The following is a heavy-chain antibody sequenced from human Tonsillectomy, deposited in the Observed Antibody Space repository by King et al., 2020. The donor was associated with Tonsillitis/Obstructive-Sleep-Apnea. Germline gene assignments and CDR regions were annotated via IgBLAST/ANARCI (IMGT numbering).Heavy chain of an antibody. CDR2: INYSGNT. CDR1: GGSISSSSDY. J-gene: IGHJ6*02. V-gene: IGHV4-39*01. Sequence: QLQESGPGLVKPSETLSLTCSDSGGSISSSSDYWGWIRQPPGMGLEWIGSINYSGNTYYNPSLKSRVTISVDMSKNQFSLRLSSVTAADTALYFCARHPGMDVWGQGTTVTVSS. CDR3: ARHPGMDV.